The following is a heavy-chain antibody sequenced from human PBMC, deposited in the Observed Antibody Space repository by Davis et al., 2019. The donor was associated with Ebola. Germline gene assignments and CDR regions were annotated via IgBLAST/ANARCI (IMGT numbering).Heavy chain of an antibody. CDR1: GYTFTNYG. V-gene: IGHV1-18*04. J-gene: IGHJ1*01. D-gene: IGHD2-2*01. CDR2: INPHNGNT. CDR3: ARAPGLGCSSTSCYLDFQH. Sequence: ASVKVSCKTSGYTFTNYGITWVRQAPGQGLEWMGWINPHNGNTNYAQNVQGRVTLITDTSTNTAYMELRRLTSDDTAVYYCARAPGLGCSSTSCYLDFQHWGQGTLVTVSS.